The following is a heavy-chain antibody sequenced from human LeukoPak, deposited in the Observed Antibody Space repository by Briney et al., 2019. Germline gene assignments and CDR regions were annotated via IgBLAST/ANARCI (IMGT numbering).Heavy chain of an antibody. D-gene: IGHD3-10*01. CDR3: ARRVFYGSGNYPYYFDH. Sequence: GASVKVSCKASGYTFTTYGISWVRQAPGQGLEWMGWISAYSGNSSYSQKLQGRVTMTTDTSTSTAYMELRSLRSDDTAVYYCARRVFYGSGNYPYYFDHWGQGTLVTVSS. CDR1: GYTFTTYG. J-gene: IGHJ4*02. V-gene: IGHV1-18*01. CDR2: ISAYSGNS.